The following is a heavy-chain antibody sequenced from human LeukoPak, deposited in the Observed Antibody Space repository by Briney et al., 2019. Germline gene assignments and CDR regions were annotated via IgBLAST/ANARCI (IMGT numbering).Heavy chain of an antibody. V-gene: IGHV3-7*01. CDR1: GFTFSSHW. CDR3: ARATNGGFDY. CDR2: IKQDGSEK. D-gene: IGHD2-2*01. Sequence: GGSLRLSCAASGFTFSSHWMSWVRQAPGKGLEWVANIKQDGSEKYYVDSVKGRFTIPRDNAKNSLYLQMNSLRTEDTAVYYCARATNGGFDYWGQGTLVTVSS. J-gene: IGHJ4*02.